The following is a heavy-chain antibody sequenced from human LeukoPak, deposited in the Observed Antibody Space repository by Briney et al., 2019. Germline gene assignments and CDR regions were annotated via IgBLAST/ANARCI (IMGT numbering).Heavy chain of an antibody. D-gene: IGHD5-18*01. CDR2: IYSGGSA. V-gene: IGHV3-53*01. Sequence: GGSLRLSCVASGFTFDDYAMHWVRQAPGKGLEWVSVIYSGGSAYYADSVRGRFTISRDNSKNTLHLQMNSLRAEDTAVYYCARVLSDDTAIFDYWGQGTLVTVSS. CDR1: GFTFDDYA. J-gene: IGHJ4*02. CDR3: ARVLSDDTAIFDY.